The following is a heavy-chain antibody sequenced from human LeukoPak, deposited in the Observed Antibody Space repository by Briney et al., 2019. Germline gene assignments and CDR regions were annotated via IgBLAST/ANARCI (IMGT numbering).Heavy chain of an antibody. CDR2: ISYDGSNK. V-gene: IGHV3-30-3*01. Sequence: GRSLRLSCAASGFTFSSYAMHWVRQAPGKGLEWVAVISYDGSNKYYADSVKGRFTISRDNAKNSLYLQMNSLRAEDTAVYYCAREYCSGGSCSKGMDVWGQGTTVTVSS. CDR1: GFTFSSYA. D-gene: IGHD2-15*01. J-gene: IGHJ6*02. CDR3: AREYCSGGSCSKGMDV.